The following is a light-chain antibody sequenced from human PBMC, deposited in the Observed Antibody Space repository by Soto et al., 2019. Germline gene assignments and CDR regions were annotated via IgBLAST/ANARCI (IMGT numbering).Light chain of an antibody. CDR3: QQYNNWPPLT. CDR2: RAS. CDR1: QTVAGN. Sequence: EIVMTQSPATLSVSPGERATLSCRASQTVAGNLAWYQQKPGQAPRLLIYRASTRATGIPARFSGSGSGTEFTLTISSLQSEDFAVYYCQQYNNWPPLTFGGGNKVEIK. J-gene: IGKJ4*01. V-gene: IGKV3-15*01.